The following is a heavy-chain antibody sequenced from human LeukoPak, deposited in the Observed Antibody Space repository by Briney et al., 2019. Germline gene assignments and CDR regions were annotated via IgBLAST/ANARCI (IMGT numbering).Heavy chain of an antibody. J-gene: IGHJ4*02. CDR2: ISYDGSNK. CDR1: GFTFSSYV. CDR3: ALTYYFDRRGYSYFDY. Sequence: GGSLRLSCAASGFTFSSYVMHWVRQAPGKGLEWVALISYDGSNKYYADSVKGRFTISRDKSKNTLHLQMDSLRPEDTAMYYCALTYYFDRRGYSYFDYWGQGALVTVSS. D-gene: IGHD3-22*01. V-gene: IGHV3-30*14.